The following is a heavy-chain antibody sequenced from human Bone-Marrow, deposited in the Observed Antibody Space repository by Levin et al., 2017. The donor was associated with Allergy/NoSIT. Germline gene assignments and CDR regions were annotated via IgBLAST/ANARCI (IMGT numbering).Heavy chain of an antibody. CDR3: AKDSGRQYCSGGTCYSGIDSFDS. Sequence: PGGSLRLSCKASGFTFNTHAMSWVRQAPGKGLEWVSGISDNGGRTFYADSVKGRFTVSRDNAQNTLYLQLSSLRGDDTAIYYCAKDSGRQYCSGGTCYSGIDSFDSWGQGTLVTASS. CDR2: ISDNGGRT. J-gene: IGHJ4*02. D-gene: IGHD2-15*01. CDR1: GFTFNTHA. V-gene: IGHV3-23*01.